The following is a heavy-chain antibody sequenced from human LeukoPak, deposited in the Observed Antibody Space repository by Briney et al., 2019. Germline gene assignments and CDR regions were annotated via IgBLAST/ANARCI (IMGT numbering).Heavy chain of an antibody. J-gene: IGHJ3*02. Sequence: SETLSLTCTVSGGSISSGHYYWNWIRQHPGTGLEWIGYIFYTGSTYYNPSLKSRVTMSLDTSKNQFSLNLSSVTAADTAVYYCTRSETFDIWGQGTMVTVSS. CDR3: TRSETFDI. CDR1: GGSISSGHYY. CDR2: IFYTGST. V-gene: IGHV4-31*03.